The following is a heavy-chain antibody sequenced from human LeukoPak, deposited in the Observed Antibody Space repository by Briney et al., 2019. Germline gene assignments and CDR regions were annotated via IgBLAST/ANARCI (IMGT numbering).Heavy chain of an antibody. Sequence: GASVKVSCKAFGHSLTSYYMHWVRQAPEQGLEWMGIINPSGGSTSYAQKFQGRVTMTRDTSTSTVYMEVSSLRSEDTAVYYCARGFDGLRLKGQYFDYWGQGTLVTVSS. CDR1: GHSLTSYY. J-gene: IGHJ4*02. V-gene: IGHV1-46*01. D-gene: IGHD5/OR15-5a*01. CDR3: ARGFDGLRLKGQYFDY. CDR2: INPSGGST.